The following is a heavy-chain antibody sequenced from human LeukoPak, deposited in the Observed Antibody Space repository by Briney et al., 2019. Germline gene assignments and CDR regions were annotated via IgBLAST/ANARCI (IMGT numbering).Heavy chain of an antibody. J-gene: IGHJ3*02. D-gene: IGHD1-26*01. CDR3: ARQKVEWELLPWSAFDI. Sequence: ASVKVSCKASGYTFTTYYMHWVRQAPGQGLEWMGIINPSGGSTTYAQKFQGRVTMTRDTSTSTAYMDLSSLRSEDTAVYYCARQKVEWELLPWSAFDIWGQGTMVTVS. V-gene: IGHV1-46*01. CDR2: INPSGGST. CDR1: GYTFTTYY.